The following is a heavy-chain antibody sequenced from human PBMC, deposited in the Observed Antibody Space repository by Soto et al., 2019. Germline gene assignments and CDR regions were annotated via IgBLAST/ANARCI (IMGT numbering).Heavy chain of an antibody. CDR1: GYNFSSNA. CDR3: ARIVYDSSGYNRYFDY. V-gene: IGHV1-3*05. D-gene: IGHD3-22*01. CDR2: INHDYGNT. Sequence: QVQLVQSGAAEKKPGASVRVSCTASGYNFSSNAIHWVRQAPGQRLEWMGWINHDYGNTKYSQKLPVRLTITRDTSASTDYMGLSSLKSEDTAVYYCARIVYDSSGYNRYFDYWGQGTLVTVSS. J-gene: IGHJ4*02.